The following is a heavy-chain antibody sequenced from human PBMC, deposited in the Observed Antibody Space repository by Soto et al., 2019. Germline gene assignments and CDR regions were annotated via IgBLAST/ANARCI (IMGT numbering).Heavy chain of an antibody. Sequence: EMQLLESGGGLVQAGGSLRLSCAASGFTVSSYALNWVRQAPGKGLEWVSGISASTYYADSVKGRFTFSRDTSKNTLYLQMNSLRAEDTAIYLCAIRMYSTRWYYLDYWGQGTLVTVSS. V-gene: IGHV3-23*01. CDR3: AIRMYSTRWYYLDY. CDR1: GFTVSSYA. D-gene: IGHD6-13*01. J-gene: IGHJ4*02. CDR2: ISAST.